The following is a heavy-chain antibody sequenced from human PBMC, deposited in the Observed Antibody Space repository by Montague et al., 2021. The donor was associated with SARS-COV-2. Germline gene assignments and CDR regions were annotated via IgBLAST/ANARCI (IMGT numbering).Heavy chain of an antibody. CDR1: GGSLSTYY. V-gene: IGHV4-59*08. J-gene: IGHJ6*02. CDR2: IDDSGTT. Sequence: SETLSLTCSVSGGSLSTYYWSWIRQPPGKGLEWIGYIDDSGTTRYNPSLRSRATISLDLSKNQFSLELNSVTAADTAVYYCARNAYNHYGLDVWGQGTTVTVSS. CDR3: ARNAYNHYGLDV.